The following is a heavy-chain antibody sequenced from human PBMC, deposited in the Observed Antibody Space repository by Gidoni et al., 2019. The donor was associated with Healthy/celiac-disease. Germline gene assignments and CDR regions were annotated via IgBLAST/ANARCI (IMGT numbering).Heavy chain of an antibody. J-gene: IGHJ4*02. V-gene: IGHV3-30*18. CDR1: GFTFSSYG. D-gene: IGHD2-8*02. CDR2: ISYDGSNK. CDR3: AKEKEALEVPSFDY. Sequence: QVQLVASGGGVVQPGRSLRLSCAASGFTFSSYGMHWVRQAPGKGLEWVAVISYDGSNKYYADSVKGRFTISRDNSKNTLYLQMNSLRAEDTAVYYCAKEKEALEVPSFDYWGQGTLVTVSS.